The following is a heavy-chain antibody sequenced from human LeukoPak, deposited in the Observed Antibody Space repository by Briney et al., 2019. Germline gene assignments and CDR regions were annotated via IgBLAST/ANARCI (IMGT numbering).Heavy chain of an antibody. D-gene: IGHD3-16*02. CDR3: TRHGNSRLGELSTY. CDR2: IRSKANSYAT. Sequence: GGSLRLSCAASGFTFSGSAMHWVRQASGKGLEWVGRIRSKANSYATAYAVSVKGRFTISRDDSKNTAYLQMNSLKTEDTAVYYCTRHGNSRLGELSTYWGQGTLVTVSS. CDR1: GFTFSGSA. V-gene: IGHV3-73*01. J-gene: IGHJ4*02.